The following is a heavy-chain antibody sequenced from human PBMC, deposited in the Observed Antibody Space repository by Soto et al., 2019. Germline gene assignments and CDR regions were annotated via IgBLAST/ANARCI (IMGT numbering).Heavy chain of an antibody. Sequence: EVQLLESGGGLVQPGGSLRLSCAASGFTFSSYAMSWVRQAPGKGLDWVSAMSGSGGSTYYADSVKGRFTISRDNSKNTLYLQMNSLRAEATAVYYCAKGMNYDILPGYYRAGQFDPWGQGTLVTVSS. V-gene: IGHV3-23*01. J-gene: IGHJ5*02. CDR2: MSGSGGST. D-gene: IGHD3-9*01. CDR1: GFTFSSYA. CDR3: AKGMNYDILPGYYRAGQFDP.